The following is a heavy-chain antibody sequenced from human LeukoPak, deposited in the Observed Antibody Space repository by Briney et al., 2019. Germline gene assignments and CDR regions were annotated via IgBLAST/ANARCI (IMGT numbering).Heavy chain of an antibody. V-gene: IGHV4-59*01. CDR1: GGSISSYY. Sequence: SETLSLTCTVSGGSISSYYWSWIRQPPGKGLEWIGYIYYSGSTNYNPSLKSRVTISVDTSKNQFSLKLSSVTAADTAVYYCARARPFVRAFHIWGQGTMVTVSS. J-gene: IGHJ3*02. CDR2: IYYSGST. D-gene: IGHD6-6*01. CDR3: ARARPFVRAFHI.